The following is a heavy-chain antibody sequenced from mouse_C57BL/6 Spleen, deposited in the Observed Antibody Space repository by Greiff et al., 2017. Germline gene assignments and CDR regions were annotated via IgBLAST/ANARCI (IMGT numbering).Heavy chain of an antibody. V-gene: IGHV1-50*01. D-gene: IGHD1-1*01. J-gene: IGHJ2*01. CDR2: IDPSGSYT. CDR1: GYTFTSYW. Sequence: VQLQQPGAELVKPGASVKLSCKASGYTFTSYWMQWVKQRPGQGLEWIGEIDPSGSYTNYNQKFKGKATLTVDTSSSTAYMQLSSLTSEDSAVYYCGVYYYGSSLDDWGQGTTLTVSS. CDR3: GVYYYGSSLDD.